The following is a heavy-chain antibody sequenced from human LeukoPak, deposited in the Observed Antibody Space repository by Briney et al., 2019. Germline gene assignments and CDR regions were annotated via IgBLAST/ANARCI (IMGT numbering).Heavy chain of an antibody. J-gene: IGHJ4*02. Sequence: GGSLRLSCAASGFTFSSYAMSWVRQAPGKGLEWVSGISGSGGTTHYADSVKGRFTISRDNSKNTLYLQMNSLRAEGTAIYYCAKANIAAPRYYFDYWGQGTLVTVSS. V-gene: IGHV3-23*01. D-gene: IGHD6-6*01. CDR1: GFTFSSYA. CDR2: ISGSGGTT. CDR3: AKANIAAPRYYFDY.